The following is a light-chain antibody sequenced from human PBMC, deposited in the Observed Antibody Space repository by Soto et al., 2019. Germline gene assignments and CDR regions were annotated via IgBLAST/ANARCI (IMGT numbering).Light chain of an antibody. J-gene: IGLJ1*01. CDR1: TSHVGGYNY. CDR3: SSYTSSSTRV. CDR2: SVS. Sequence: QSVLTQPASVYGTPGQSITFYCTRTTSHVGGYNYVSWYQQHPGKAPKLMIYSVSNRPSGCSNRFSGANSGIAASLTPAGLQAEDEADYYCSSYTSSSTRVFGTRSKVTVL. V-gene: IGLV2-14*01.